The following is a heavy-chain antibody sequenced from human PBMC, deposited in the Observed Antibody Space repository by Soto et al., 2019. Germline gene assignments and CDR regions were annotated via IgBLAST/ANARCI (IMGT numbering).Heavy chain of an antibody. CDR2: ITSSGNTV. Sequence: GGALRLSCAASGFALSDFSFNWVRQAPGRGLEWISYITSSGNTVYYADSVKGRFTISRDNAKNSLYLEMNRQRDDDTAIYSYASSPRPRFGQLINYFDSWRPGALVTVSS. CDR3: ASSPRPRFGQLINYFDS. D-gene: IGHD3-10*01. J-gene: IGHJ4*02. CDR1: GFALSDFS. V-gene: IGHV3-48*02.